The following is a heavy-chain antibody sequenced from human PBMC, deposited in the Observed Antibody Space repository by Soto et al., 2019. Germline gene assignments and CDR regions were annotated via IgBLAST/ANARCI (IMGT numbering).Heavy chain of an antibody. D-gene: IGHD2-21*01. CDR2: ISTEGGLT. CDR3: AKYSEKPYEAKLQH. Sequence: EVQVLVSGGGLVQPGGSLRLSCAASGFTFSVYAMSWVRQAPGKGLEWVSAISTEGGLTFYAVSLKGRFTISRDNSKSTLYLKMNNLNAEDTAKYYCAKYSEKPYEAKLQHWGQGTMVTVSS. CDR1: GFTFSVYA. V-gene: IGHV3-23*01. J-gene: IGHJ1*01.